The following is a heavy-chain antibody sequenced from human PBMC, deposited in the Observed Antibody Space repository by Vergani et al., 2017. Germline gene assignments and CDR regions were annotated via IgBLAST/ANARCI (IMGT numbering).Heavy chain of an antibody. CDR3: VKDHPVFDE. CDR1: GFTFSSYG. V-gene: IGHV3-33*06. Sequence: QVQLVESGGGVVQPGRSLRLSCAASGFTFSSYGMHWVRQAPGKGLEWVAVIWYDGSNKYYADSVKGRFTISRDISKNTLYLEMNSLSAEDTALYHCVKDHPVFDEWGRGTLVSVS. J-gene: IGHJ4*02. CDR2: IWYDGSNK.